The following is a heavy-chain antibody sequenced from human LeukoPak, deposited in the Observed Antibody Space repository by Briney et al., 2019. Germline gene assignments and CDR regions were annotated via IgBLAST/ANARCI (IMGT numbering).Heavy chain of an antibody. CDR3: ARSSTSSWYFDS. CDR2: IYYSGST. J-gene: IGHJ4*02. D-gene: IGHD6-6*01. Sequence: PSETLSLTCTVSGGSISSYYWSWIRQPPGKGLEWIGYIYYSGSTNYNPSLKSRVTISVDTSKNQFSLRLSSVTAADTAVYYCARSSTSSWYFDSWGQGTLVTVSS. CDR1: GGSISSYY. V-gene: IGHV4-59*01.